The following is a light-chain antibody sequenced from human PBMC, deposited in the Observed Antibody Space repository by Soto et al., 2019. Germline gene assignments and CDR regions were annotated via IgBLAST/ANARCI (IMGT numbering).Light chain of an antibody. V-gene: IGLV2-11*01. J-gene: IGLJ2*01. CDR1: SSDVGGYNY. Sequence: QYVLTQPRSVSGSPGQSVTISCTGTSSDVGGYNYVSWYQQNPGKAPKLMIYDVSKRPSGVSDRFSGSKSANTASLIISGIQAEDEADYYCCSYAGNTLVVFGGGTKVTVL. CDR2: DVS. CDR3: CSYAGNTLVV.